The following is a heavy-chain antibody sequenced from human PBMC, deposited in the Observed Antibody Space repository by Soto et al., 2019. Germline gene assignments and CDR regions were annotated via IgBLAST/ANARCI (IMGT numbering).Heavy chain of an antibody. CDR1: GGSISSYY. CDR3: ARQYYYDSSGYLDR. Sequence: SETLSLTCTVSGGSISSYYWSWIRQPPGKGLEWIGYIYYSGSTNYNPSLKSRVTISVDTSKNQFSLKLSSVTAADTAVYYCARQYYYDSSGYLDRWGQGTLVTVSS. CDR2: IYYSGST. J-gene: IGHJ4*02. D-gene: IGHD3-22*01. V-gene: IGHV4-59*08.